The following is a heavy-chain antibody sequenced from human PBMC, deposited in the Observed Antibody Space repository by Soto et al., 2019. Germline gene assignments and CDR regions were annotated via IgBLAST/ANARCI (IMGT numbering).Heavy chain of an antibody. D-gene: IGHD3-3*01. CDR3: ARVGYDFWSGYRNYYYYGMDV. Sequence: PGGSLRLSCETSGFIFSNYGINWVRQAPGKGLEWISHISRSGSDIHYADSVKGRFTISRDNAKNSLFLQMNSLRAEDTAVYYCARVGYDFWSGYRNYYYYGMDVWGKGTTVTVSS. CDR2: ISRSGSDI. V-gene: IGHV3-48*01. CDR1: GFIFSNYG. J-gene: IGHJ6*04.